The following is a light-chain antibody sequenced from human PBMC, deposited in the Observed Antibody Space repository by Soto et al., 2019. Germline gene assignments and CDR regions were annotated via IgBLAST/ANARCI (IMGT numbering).Light chain of an antibody. CDR3: AAWDDSLNGLVV. J-gene: IGLJ2*01. Sequence: QSVLTQPPSASGTPGQRVTISCSGSSSNIGSTTVNWYQQLPGTAPKLLFYSNNQRPSGVPDRFSGSKSGTSASLAISGLQSEDEADYYGAAWDDSLNGLVVFGGGTKLTVL. V-gene: IGLV1-44*01. CDR1: SSNIGSTT. CDR2: SNN.